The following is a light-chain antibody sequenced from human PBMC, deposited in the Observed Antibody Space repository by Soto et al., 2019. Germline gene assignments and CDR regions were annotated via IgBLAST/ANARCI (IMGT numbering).Light chain of an antibody. CDR3: QQYDNWTFT. CDR1: LRVSSN. J-gene: IGKJ2*01. Sequence: EIVMTQSPDTLSVSPGEGATLSCRASLRVSSNLAWYQQKPGQAPRLLIHGASTRATGIPARFSGSGFGTEFTLTISSLQSEDFAVYYCQQYDNWTFTFGQGTKLQIK. CDR2: GAS. V-gene: IGKV3-15*01.